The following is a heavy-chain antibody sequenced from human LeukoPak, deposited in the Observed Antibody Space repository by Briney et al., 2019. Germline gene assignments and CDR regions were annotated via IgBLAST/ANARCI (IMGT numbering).Heavy chain of an antibody. CDR2: MNIDGSEK. V-gene: IGHV3-7*03. CDR3: AKVLHYYDDNTSPGY. D-gene: IGHD3-22*01. Sequence: GGSLRLSCAASGFTFSSYWMGWVRQAPGKRLEWVANMNIDGSEKYYADSVKGRFTISRDNSKNTLYLQMTGLRAEDTAVYYCAKVLHYYDDNTSPGYWGRGTLVTVSS. J-gene: IGHJ4*02. CDR1: GFTFSSYW.